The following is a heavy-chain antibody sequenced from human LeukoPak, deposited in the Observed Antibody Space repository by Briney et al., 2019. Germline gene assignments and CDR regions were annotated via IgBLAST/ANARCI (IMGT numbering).Heavy chain of an antibody. CDR2: IYYSGST. CDR3: ARGAFSSSWYRGGLDY. D-gene: IGHD6-13*01. J-gene: IGHJ4*02. CDR1: GGSISSSSYY. V-gene: IGHV4-39*07. Sequence: SETLSLTCTVSGGSISSSSYYWGWIRQPPGKGLEWIGSIYYSGSTNYNPSLKSRVTISVDTSKNQFSLKLSSVTAADTAVYYCARGAFSSSWYRGGLDYWGQGTLVTVSS.